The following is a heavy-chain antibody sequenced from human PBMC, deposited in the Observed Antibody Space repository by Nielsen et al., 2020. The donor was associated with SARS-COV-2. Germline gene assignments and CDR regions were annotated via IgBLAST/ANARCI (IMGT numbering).Heavy chain of an antibody. CDR3: ARQPRSIISNWFDP. V-gene: IGHV5-10-1*01. Sequence: GESLKISCKASGFSFTNYWISWVRQMPGKGLEWMGNIDPTDSHTNYSPSFQGHVTISADKSITTASLQWSSLEASDSAMYYCARQPRSIISNWFDPWGQGTLVTVST. D-gene: IGHD1-14*01. CDR1: GFSFTNYW. J-gene: IGHJ5*02. CDR2: IDPTDSHT.